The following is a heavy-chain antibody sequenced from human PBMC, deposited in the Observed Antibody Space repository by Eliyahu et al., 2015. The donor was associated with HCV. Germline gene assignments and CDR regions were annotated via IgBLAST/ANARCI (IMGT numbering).Heavy chain of an antibody. D-gene: IGHD3-22*01. CDR1: GLXFDXYA. CDR3: AKDFGAGPNDSSGDSEILHYYGLDV. CDR2: ISWNSGSK. Sequence: VLLVESGGGLVQPDRSLRLSCAASGLXFDXYAXXWVRRPPGKGLEWVASISWNSGSKEYADFVKGRFTISRDNAKNSLYLQMNSLRDEDTAFYYCAKDFGAGPNDSSGDSEILHYYGLDVWGQGTTVIVSS. V-gene: IGHV3-9*01. J-gene: IGHJ6*02.